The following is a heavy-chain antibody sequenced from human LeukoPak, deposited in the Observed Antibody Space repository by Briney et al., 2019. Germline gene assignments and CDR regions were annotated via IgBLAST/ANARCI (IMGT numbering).Heavy chain of an antibody. V-gene: IGHV4-59*11. D-gene: IGHD3-22*01. Sequence: SETLSLTCTVSGGSLSSHYWSWLRQPPGKGLEWIGYIYYSGSTNYNPSLKSRVTISVDTSKNQFSLKLSSVTAADTAVYYCAREYYYDSSGHTPNWFDPGAREPWSPSPQ. J-gene: IGHJ5*02. CDR2: IYYSGST. CDR3: AREYYYDSSGHTPNWFDP. CDR1: GGSLSSHY.